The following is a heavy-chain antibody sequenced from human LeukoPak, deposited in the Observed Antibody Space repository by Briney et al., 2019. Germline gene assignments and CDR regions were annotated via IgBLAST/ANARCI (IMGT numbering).Heavy chain of an antibody. CDR1: GFTFSSYS. CDR2: ISSSSSYI. D-gene: IGHD3-22*01. V-gene: IGHV3-21*01. J-gene: IGHJ4*02. CDR3: ARGSARDSSGYYYDPLDY. Sequence: PGGSLRLSXAASGFTFSSYSMNWVRQAPGKGLEWVSSISSSSSYIYYADSVKGRFTISRDNAKNSLYLQMNSLRAEDTAVYYCARGSARDSSGYYYDPLDYWGQGTLVTVSS.